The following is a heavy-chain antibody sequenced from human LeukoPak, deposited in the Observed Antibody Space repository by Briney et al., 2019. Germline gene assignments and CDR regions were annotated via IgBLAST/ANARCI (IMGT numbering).Heavy chain of an antibody. CDR1: GFTFSSYS. J-gene: IGHJ4*02. Sequence: GGSLRLSCAASGFTFSSYSMNWVRQAPGKGLEWVSYISSSSSTIYYADSVKGRFTISRDNSKNTLYLQMNSLRPDDTAVYHCAKQCGGGCSADSWGQGALVTVPS. D-gene: IGHD2-21*01. CDR3: AKQCGGGCSADS. V-gene: IGHV3-48*01. CDR2: ISSSSSTI.